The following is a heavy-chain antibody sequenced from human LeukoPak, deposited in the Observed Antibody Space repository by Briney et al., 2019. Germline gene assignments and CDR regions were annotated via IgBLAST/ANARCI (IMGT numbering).Heavy chain of an antibody. Sequence: ASVKVSCKAPGGTFSSYAISWVRQAPGQGLEWMGRIIPILGIANYAQKFQGRVTITADKSTSTAYMELSSLRSEDTAVYYCARNGGSGWRGANFDYWGQGTLVTVSS. CDR3: ARNGGSGWRGANFDY. CDR2: IIPILGIA. J-gene: IGHJ4*02. CDR1: GGTFSSYA. D-gene: IGHD4-23*01. V-gene: IGHV1-69*04.